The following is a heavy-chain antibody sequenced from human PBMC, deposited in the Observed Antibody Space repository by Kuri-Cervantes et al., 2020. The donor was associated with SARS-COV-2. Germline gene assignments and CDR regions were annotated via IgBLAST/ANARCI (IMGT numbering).Heavy chain of an antibody. D-gene: IGHD2-2*01. CDR2: IKQDGSEK. CDR1: GFTFSSYW. V-gene: IGHV3-7*05. Sequence: GESLKISCAASGFTFSSYWMSWVRQAPGKGLEWVANIKQDGSEKYYVDSVKGRFTISRDNAKNSLYLQMNSLRAEDTAVYYCARTYIVVVPAATFDYWGQGTLVTVSS. CDR3: ARTYIVVVPAATFDY. J-gene: IGHJ4*02.